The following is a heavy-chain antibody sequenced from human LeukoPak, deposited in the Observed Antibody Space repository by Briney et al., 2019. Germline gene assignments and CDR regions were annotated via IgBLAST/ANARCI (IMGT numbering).Heavy chain of an antibody. V-gene: IGHV3-53*01. CDR1: GFTVSSNY. J-gene: IGHJ4*02. CDR3: ARWRCGSYFDY. Sequence: GGSLRLSCAASGFTVSSNYMSWVRQAPGKGLEWVSVIYSGVSTYYADSVKGRFTISRDNSKNTLYLQMNSLRAEDRAVYYCARWRCGSYFDYWGQGTLVTVSS. D-gene: IGHD1-26*01. CDR2: IYSGVST.